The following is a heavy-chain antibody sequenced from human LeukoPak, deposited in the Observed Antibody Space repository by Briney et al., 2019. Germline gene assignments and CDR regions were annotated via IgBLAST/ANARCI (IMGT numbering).Heavy chain of an antibody. V-gene: IGHV4-59*01. CDR3: AREHYGGNSFFDY. J-gene: IGHJ4*02. CDR2: IYYSGST. D-gene: IGHD4-23*01. CDR1: GGSISSYY. Sequence: SETLSLTCTVSGGSISSYYWSWIRQPPGKGLEWIGYIYYSGSTNYNPSLKSRVTISVDTSKNQFSLKLSSVTAADTAVYYCAREHYGGNSFFDYWGPGTLVTVSS.